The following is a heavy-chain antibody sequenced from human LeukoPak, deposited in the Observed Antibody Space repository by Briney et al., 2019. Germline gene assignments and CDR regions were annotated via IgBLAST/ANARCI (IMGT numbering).Heavy chain of an antibody. CDR2: INSDGSST. V-gene: IGHV3-74*01. J-gene: IGHJ5*02. Sequence: GGSLRLSCAASGFTFSSYWMHWVRQAPGKGLVWVSRINSDGSSTSYADSVKGRFTISRDNAKNTLYLQMNSLRAEDTAVYYCARGIASAGGPFDPWGQGTLVTVSS. D-gene: IGHD6-13*01. CDR1: GFTFSSYW. CDR3: ARGIASAGGPFDP.